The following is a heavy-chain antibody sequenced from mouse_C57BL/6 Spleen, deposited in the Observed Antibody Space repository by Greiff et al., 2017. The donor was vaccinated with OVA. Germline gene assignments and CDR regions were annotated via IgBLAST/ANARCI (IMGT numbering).Heavy chain of an antibody. CDR2: IDPANGNT. J-gene: IGHJ1*03. CDR3: ARDYYGSSRYWYFDV. CDR1: GFNIKNTY. V-gene: IGHV14-3*01. Sequence: VQLKQSVAELVRPGASVKLSCTASGFNIKNTYMHWVKQRPEQGLEWIGRIDPANGNTKYAPKFQGKATITADTSANTAYLQLSSLTSEDAAIYYCARDYYGSSRYWYFDVWGTGTTVTVSS. D-gene: IGHD1-1*01.